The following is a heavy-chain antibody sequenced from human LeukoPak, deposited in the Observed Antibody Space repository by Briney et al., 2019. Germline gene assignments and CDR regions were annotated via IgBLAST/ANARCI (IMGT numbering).Heavy chain of an antibody. CDR2: ISSNGGST. D-gene: IGHD3-9*01. Sequence: GGSLRLSCAASGFTFSSYAMHWVRQAPGKGLEHVSAISSNGGSTYYANSVKGRFTISRDNSKNTLYLQMGSLRAEDMAVYYCARDGDYDILTGYYTRFDYWGQGTLVTVSS. CDR1: GFTFSSYA. V-gene: IGHV3-64*01. J-gene: IGHJ4*02. CDR3: ARDGDYDILTGYYTRFDY.